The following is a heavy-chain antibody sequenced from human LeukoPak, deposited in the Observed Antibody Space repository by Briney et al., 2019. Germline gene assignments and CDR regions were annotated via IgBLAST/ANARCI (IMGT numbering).Heavy chain of an antibody. CDR3: ARGKEREPFDF. CDR1: GYTFISYG. J-gene: IGHJ4*02. CDR2: IFTYNGDT. D-gene: IGHD1-1*01. Sequence: ASVKVSCKASGYTFISYGISWVRQAPGQGLEWVGWIFTYNGDTKYEKKFQGRVTMTTDSSTNTVYLELRSLGSDDTAVYYCARGKEREPFDFWCQGTLVTVSS. V-gene: IGHV1-18*01.